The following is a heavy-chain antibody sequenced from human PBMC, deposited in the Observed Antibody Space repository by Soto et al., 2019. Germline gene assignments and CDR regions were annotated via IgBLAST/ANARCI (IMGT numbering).Heavy chain of an antibody. D-gene: IGHD3-3*01. Sequence: SVKFSCKASGGTLNNYAINWVRQAPGQGLEWMGGILPVSAPPDYAQKFQGRVSITADHSTSTVYMELSRLKSDDTAVYFCATDSNYDVSNSFWGEGTLVTVSS. CDR2: ILPVSAPP. CDR1: GGTLNNYA. CDR3: ATDSNYDVSNSF. J-gene: IGHJ4*02. V-gene: IGHV1-69*13.